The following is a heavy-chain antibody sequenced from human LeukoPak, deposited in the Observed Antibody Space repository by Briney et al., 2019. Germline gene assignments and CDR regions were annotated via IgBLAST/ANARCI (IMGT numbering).Heavy chain of an antibody. CDR3: VRGRRYFDH. J-gene: IGHJ5*02. V-gene: IGHV3-53*03. CDR2: IHSTGHT. CDR1: GFTLSANY. Sequence: GESLRLSCAASGFTLSANYMNWLRQPPGKGLDWVSIIHSTGHTFYADSVKGRFTVSRDISSNTLYLQVNSLRAEDTALYYCVRGRRYFDHWGQGTLVTVAS. D-gene: IGHD2-15*01.